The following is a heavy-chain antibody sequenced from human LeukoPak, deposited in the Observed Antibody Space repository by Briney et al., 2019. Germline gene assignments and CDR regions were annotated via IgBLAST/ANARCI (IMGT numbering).Heavy chain of an antibody. CDR3: ARDPGRIAVANSWFDP. CDR1: GGTFSSYA. CDR2: IIPIFGTA. J-gene: IGHJ5*02. Sequence: GASVTVSCKASGGTFSSYAISWVRQAPGQGLEWMGGIIPIFGTANYAQKFQGRVTITADESTSTAYMELSSLRSEDTAVYYCARDPGRIAVANSWFDPWGQGTLVTVSS. D-gene: IGHD6-19*01. V-gene: IGHV1-69*13.